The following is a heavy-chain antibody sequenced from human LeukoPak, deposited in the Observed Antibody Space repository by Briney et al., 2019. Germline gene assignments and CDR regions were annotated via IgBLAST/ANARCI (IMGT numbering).Heavy chain of an antibody. CDR2: ISGSGGST. D-gene: IGHD3-22*01. V-gene: IGHV3-23*01. J-gene: IGHJ6*03. Sequence: TGGSLRLSXAASGFTFSSYAMSWVRQAPGKGLEWVSAISGSGGSTYYADSVKGRFTISRDNSKNTLYLQMNSLRAEDTAVYYCAKGSRDSSGYYYSYYYYYMDVWGKGTTVTVSS. CDR1: GFTFSSYA. CDR3: AKGSRDSSGYYYSYYYYYMDV.